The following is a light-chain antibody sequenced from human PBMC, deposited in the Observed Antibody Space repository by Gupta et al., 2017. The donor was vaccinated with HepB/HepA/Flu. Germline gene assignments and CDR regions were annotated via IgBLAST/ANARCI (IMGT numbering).Light chain of an antibody. V-gene: IGLV3-25*03. J-gene: IGLJ2*01. CDR1: ELPQQY. CDR2: KDN. CDR3: QSADSSGAYPVI. Sequence: SYELTQPPSVSVSPGQTARITCYGDELPQQYANWYQQKPGQAPVLIIYKDNQRPSGIPERFSGSNSGTTVTLTISGVQAEDEADYYCQSADSSGAYPVIFGGGTKLAVL.